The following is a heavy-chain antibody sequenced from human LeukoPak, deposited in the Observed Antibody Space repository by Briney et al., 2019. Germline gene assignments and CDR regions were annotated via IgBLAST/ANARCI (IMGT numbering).Heavy chain of an antibody. CDR2: IYSGGST. J-gene: IGHJ3*02. D-gene: IGHD3-9*01. CDR1: GFTFDDYG. V-gene: IGHV3-53*01. CDR3: ARALRDAFDI. Sequence: GGPLRLSCAASGFTFDDYGMSWVRQAPGKGLEWVSVIYSGGSTYYADSVKGRFTISRDNSKNTLYLQMNSLRAEDTAVYYCARALRDAFDIWGQGTMVTVSS.